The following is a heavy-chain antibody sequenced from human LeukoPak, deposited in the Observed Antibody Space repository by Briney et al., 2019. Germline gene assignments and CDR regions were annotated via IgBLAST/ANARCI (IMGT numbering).Heavy chain of an antibody. CDR2: IIPILGIA. CDR1: GGTFSSYA. J-gene: IGHJ6*02. V-gene: IGHV1-69*04. CDR3: ARVWTGYSYGLTAQNYYYYGMDV. Sequence: ASVKVSCKASGGTFSSYAISRVRQAPGQGLEWMGRIIPILGIANYARKFQGRVTITADKSTSTAYMELSSLRSEDTAVYYCARVWTGYSYGLTAQNYYYYGMDVWGQGTTVTVSS. D-gene: IGHD5-18*01.